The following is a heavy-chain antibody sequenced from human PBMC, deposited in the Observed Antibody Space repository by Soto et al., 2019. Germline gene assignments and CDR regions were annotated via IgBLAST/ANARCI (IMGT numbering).Heavy chain of an antibody. CDR1: GFTFTSSA. J-gene: IGHJ4*02. CDR2: IVVGSGNP. Sequence: QMQLVQSGPEVKKPGTSVKVSCKTSGFTFTSSAIQWVRQARGQRLEWIGWIVVGSGNPNYAQKFQERVTITRDMSTSTAYMELSSLRSEDTAVYYCAADRAWATSIGAFDCWGQGTLVTVSS. CDR3: AADRAWATSIGAFDC. D-gene: IGHD1-1*01. V-gene: IGHV1-58*02.